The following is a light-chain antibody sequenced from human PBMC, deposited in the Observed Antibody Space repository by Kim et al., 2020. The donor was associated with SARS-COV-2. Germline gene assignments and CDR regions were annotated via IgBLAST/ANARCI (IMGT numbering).Light chain of an antibody. CDR1: QGISSA. J-gene: IGKJ4*01. V-gene: IGKV1-13*02. CDR2: DAS. Sequence: AIQLTQSPSSLSASVGDRVTITCRASQGISSALAWYQQKPGKAPKLLIYDASSLESGVPSRFSGSGSGTDFTHTISSLQPEDFATYYCQQFNSYPPLTFGGGTKVDIK. CDR3: QQFNSYPPLT.